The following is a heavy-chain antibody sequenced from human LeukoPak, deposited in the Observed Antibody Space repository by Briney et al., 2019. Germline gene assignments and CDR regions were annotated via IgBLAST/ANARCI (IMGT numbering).Heavy chain of an antibody. CDR1: GVSINSGGYY. CDR3: ARHKLGIAWFDP. Sequence: SETLSLTCSVSGVSINSGGYYWSWIRQHPGQGLEWIGYVYYSGTTYYNPSLKSRVSISVDTSKNQFPLKLSSVTAADTAVYYCARHKLGIAWFDPWGQGTLVTVSS. D-gene: IGHD7-27*01. CDR2: VYYSGTT. J-gene: IGHJ5*02. V-gene: IGHV4-31*03.